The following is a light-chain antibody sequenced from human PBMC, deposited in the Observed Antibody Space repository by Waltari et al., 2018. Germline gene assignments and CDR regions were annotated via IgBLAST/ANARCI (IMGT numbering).Light chain of an antibody. CDR1: QSVSSN. Sequence: IVLTQSPATLSVSPGARAPLSCRASQSVSSNLAWYQQKPGQAPRLLIYGASTRATGIPARFSGSGSGTEFTLTISSLQSEDFAVYYCQQYNNWPPTFGGGTKVEIK. CDR2: GAS. J-gene: IGKJ4*01. CDR3: QQYNNWPPT. V-gene: IGKV3-15*01.